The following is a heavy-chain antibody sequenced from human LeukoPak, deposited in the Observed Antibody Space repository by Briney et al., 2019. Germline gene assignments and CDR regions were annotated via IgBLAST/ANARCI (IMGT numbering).Heavy chain of an antibody. V-gene: IGHV3-53*01. Sequence: GGSLRLSCAASGFTVSSNYMSWVRQAPGKGLEWVSVIYSGGSTYYADSVKGRFTISRDNSKNTLYLQMNSLRAEDTAVYYCARVDRTYCGGDCYYDAFDIWGQGTMVTVSS. CDR1: GFTVSSNY. D-gene: IGHD2-21*02. CDR2: IYSGGST. J-gene: IGHJ3*02. CDR3: ARVDRTYCGGDCYYDAFDI.